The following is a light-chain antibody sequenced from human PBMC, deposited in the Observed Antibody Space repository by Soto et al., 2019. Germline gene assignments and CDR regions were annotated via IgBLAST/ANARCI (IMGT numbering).Light chain of an antibody. CDR3: QESYSTPYT. Sequence: DIQMTQSPSSLSASLGDRVTITCRASQSISTYFNWYQQKPGKAPKLLIYAASSLQSGVPSRFSGSGSGTDFTLTISSLQPEDFATYFCQESYSTPYTFGLGTKLEIK. CDR1: QSISTY. J-gene: IGKJ2*01. V-gene: IGKV1-39*01. CDR2: AAS.